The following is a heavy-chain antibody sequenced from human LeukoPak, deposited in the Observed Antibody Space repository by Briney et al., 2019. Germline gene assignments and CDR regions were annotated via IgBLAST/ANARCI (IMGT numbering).Heavy chain of an antibody. CDR2: IIPIFGTA. D-gene: IGHD1-26*01. V-gene: IGHV1-69*13. CDR1: GGTFSSYA. J-gene: IGHJ4*02. CDR3: AREEDGGATKEVRRIGPVRRFDY. Sequence: RGASVKVSCKASGGTFSSYAISSGREAPGQGLEWVGGIIPIFGTANYAQKFQGRVTITADESTSTAYMELSSLRSEDTAVYYCAREEDGGATKEVRRIGPVRRFDYWGQGTLVTVSS.